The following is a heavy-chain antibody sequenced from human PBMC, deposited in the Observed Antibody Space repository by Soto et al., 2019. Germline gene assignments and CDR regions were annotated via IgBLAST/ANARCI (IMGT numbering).Heavy chain of an antibody. CDR2: LSASGEYS. Sequence: EVQLLESGGGLVQPGGSLRLSCVASGFSFKNQDMCWVRQAPGKGLEWVSGLSASGEYSYHADSVKGRFTISRDNSKNTLYMPMNSLRAEDTAVYYCAKAAPRRDGWYYFDHWGQGALVPVSS. D-gene: IGHD6-19*01. CDR1: GFSFKNQD. V-gene: IGHV3-23*01. J-gene: IGHJ4*02. CDR3: AKAAPRRDGWYYFDH.